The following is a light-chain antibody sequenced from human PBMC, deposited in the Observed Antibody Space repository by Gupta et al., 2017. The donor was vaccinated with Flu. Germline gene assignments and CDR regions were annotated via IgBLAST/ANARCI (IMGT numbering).Light chain of an antibody. Sequence: EIVMTPSPATLSVSPGERATLSCRASQSVSSNLAWYQQKPGQAPRLLMYGASTRATGIPTRFSGSGSGTDFTLTISSLQSEDFAIYYCQEYDNWPPFTFGPGTKVDI. V-gene: IGKV3-15*01. CDR2: GAS. J-gene: IGKJ3*01. CDR1: QSVSSN. CDR3: QEYDNWPPFT.